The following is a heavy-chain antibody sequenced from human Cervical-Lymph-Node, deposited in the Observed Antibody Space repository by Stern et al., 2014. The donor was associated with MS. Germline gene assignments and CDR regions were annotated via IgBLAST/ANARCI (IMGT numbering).Heavy chain of an antibody. CDR2: MSVGPGTT. D-gene: IGHD4-11*01. V-gene: IGHV1-3*01. Sequence: QVQLVQSGAEVKKPGASMTISCKTSGYNFIDHAIHWVRQAPGQRLERMGCMSVGPGTTKYSQKFQGRVSFTRDKAASAAYMYLSSLSPDDTAVYYCARQPDYSDFLDFWGQGTLVTVSS. CDR1: GYNFIDHA. J-gene: IGHJ4*02. CDR3: ARQPDYSDFLDF.